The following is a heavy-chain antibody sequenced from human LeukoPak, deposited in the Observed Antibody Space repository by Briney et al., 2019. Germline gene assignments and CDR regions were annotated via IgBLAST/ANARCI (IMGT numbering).Heavy chain of an antibody. D-gene: IGHD1-26*01. CDR1: GFTFSSYW. J-gene: IGHJ4*02. V-gene: IGHV3-74*01. CDR3: ARDLLIVGATNVAFDY. Sequence: GGSLRLSCAASGFTFSSYWMHWVRQAPGKGLVWVSRIKSDGGSTSYADSVKGRFTIPRDNAKNTLYLQMNSLRAEDTAVYYCARDLLIVGATNVAFDYWSQGTLVTVSS. CDR2: IKSDGGST.